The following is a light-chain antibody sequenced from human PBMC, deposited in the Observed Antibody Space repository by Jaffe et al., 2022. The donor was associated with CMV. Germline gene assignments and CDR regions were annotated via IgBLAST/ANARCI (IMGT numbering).Light chain of an antibody. J-gene: IGLJ3*02. CDR2: GQG. CDR1: SLRSYH. CDR3: NSRDNSGNHRV. Sequence: SSELTQDPAVSVALGQTVRITCQGDSLRSYHASWYQQKPGQAPVLVIYGQGYRPSGIPDRFSGSSSGNTVSLTITGAQAEDEADYYCNSRDNSGNHRVFGGGTKLTVL. V-gene: IGLV3-19*01.